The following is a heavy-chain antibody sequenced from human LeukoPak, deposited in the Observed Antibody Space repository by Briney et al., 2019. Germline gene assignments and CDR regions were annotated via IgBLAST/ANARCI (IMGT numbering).Heavy chain of an antibody. CDR1: GASITNTSLSNTGYF. D-gene: IGHD2-2*01. V-gene: IGHV4-39*01. CDR2: IYHTGRT. Sequence: PSETLSLTCAISGASITNTSLSNTGYFWGWIRQPPGKGLQWIGSIYHTGRTYYSPSLKSRVTISVDTSKNQFSLKLNFVTAADTAVYYCAKIGYCSTTTCYSPVFDSWGQGTLVTVSS. CDR3: AKIGYCSTTTCYSPVFDS. J-gene: IGHJ4*02.